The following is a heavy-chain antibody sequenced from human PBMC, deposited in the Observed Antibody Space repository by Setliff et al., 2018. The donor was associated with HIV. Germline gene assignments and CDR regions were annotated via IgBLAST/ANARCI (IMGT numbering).Heavy chain of an antibody. Sequence: ASVKVSCKASGYTFTGYYMHWVRQAPGQGLEWMGRINPNSGGTNYAQKFQGRVTMTRDTSTSTAYMELRSLRSDDTAVYYCARDISASALYYYGMDVWGQGTKVTVSS. J-gene: IGHJ6*02. V-gene: IGHV1-2*06. D-gene: IGHD6-13*01. CDR3: ARDISASALYYYGMDV. CDR1: GYTFTGYY. CDR2: INPNSGGT.